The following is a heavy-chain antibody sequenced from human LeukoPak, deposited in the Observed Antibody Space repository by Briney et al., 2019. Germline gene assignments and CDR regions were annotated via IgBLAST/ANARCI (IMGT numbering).Heavy chain of an antibody. Sequence: SETLSLTCTVSGGSISSYYWSWIRQPPGKGLEWIGYIYYSGSTNYNPSLKSRVTISVDTSKNQFSLKLSSVTAADTAVYYCARAPVYGGIYLDYWGQGTLVTVSS. CDR1: GGSISSYY. V-gene: IGHV4-59*01. D-gene: IGHD4-23*01. CDR2: IYYSGST. J-gene: IGHJ4*02. CDR3: ARAPVYGGIYLDY.